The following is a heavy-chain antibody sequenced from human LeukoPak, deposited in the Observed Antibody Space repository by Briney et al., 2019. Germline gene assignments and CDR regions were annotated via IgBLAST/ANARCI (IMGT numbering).Heavy chain of an antibody. CDR2: INTNTGNP. D-gene: IGHD2/OR15-2a*01. V-gene: IGHV7-4-1*02. CDR3: ARVLFPLGYYYGMDV. CDR1: EYTFTSYG. J-gene: IGHJ6*02. Sequence: ASVKVSCKASEYTFTSYGINWVRQAPGQGLEWMGWINTNTGNPTYAQGFTGRFVFSLDTSVSTAYLQISSLKAEDTAVYYCARVLFPLGYYYGMDVWGQGTTVTVSS.